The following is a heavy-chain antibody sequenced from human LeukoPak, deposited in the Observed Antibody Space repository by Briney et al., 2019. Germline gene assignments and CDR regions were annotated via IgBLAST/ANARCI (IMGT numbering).Heavy chain of an antibody. D-gene: IGHD2-15*01. J-gene: IGHJ4*02. V-gene: IGHV3-11*05. Sequence: GGSLRLSCAASGFTFSSYAMSWVRQAPGKGLEWVSYISSNSIYTNYADSVKGRFTIFRDNAKNSLYLQMNSLRAEDTAMYYCARGSVVAANFDYWGQGTLATVSS. CDR2: ISSNSIYT. CDR3: ARGSVVAANFDY. CDR1: GFTFSSYA.